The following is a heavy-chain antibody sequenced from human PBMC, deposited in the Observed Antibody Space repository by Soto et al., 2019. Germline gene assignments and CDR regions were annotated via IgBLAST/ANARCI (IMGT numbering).Heavy chain of an antibody. V-gene: IGHV3-30-3*01. CDR2: ISYDGSNK. D-gene: IGHD4-17*01. J-gene: IGHJ5*01. Sequence: HPGGSLRLSCAASGFTFSSYAMHWVRQAPGKGLEWVAVISYDGSNKYYADSVKGRFTISRDNSKNTLYLQMNSLRAEDTSVYYCAKDLSRWPHYAFDSWGQGTLVTVSS. CDR1: GFTFSSYA. CDR3: AKDLSRWPHYAFDS.